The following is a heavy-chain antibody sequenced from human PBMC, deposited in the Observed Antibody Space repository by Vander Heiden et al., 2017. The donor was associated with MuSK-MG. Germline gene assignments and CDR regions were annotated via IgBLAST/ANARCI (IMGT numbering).Heavy chain of an antibody. J-gene: IGHJ4*02. V-gene: IGHV4-4*07. D-gene: IGHD4-17*01. CDR3: ARDPNVYGDYGAFDY. CDR1: GGSISSYY. Sequence: QVQLQESGPGLVKPSENLSLTCTVSGGSISSYYWSWIRQPDGKGREWIGHSYSSGSTNYNPSLNSRVTMSVDTSKNQFSLKLSSVTAADTAVYYWARDPNVYGDYGAFDYWGEGTLVDVAS. CDR2: SYSSGST.